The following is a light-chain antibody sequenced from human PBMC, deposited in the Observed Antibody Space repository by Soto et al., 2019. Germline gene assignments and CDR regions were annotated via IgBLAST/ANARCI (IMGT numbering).Light chain of an antibody. V-gene: IGLV8-61*01. Sequence: QTVVTQEPSFSVSPGGTVTLTCGLSSGSVSTSYYPSWYQQTPGQAPRTLIYSTNTRSSGVPDRFSGSILGTKAALTITGAQADDESDYYCVLYLGGGIWVFGGGTKLTVL. CDR3: VLYLGGGIWV. CDR2: STN. J-gene: IGLJ3*02. CDR1: SGSVSTSYY.